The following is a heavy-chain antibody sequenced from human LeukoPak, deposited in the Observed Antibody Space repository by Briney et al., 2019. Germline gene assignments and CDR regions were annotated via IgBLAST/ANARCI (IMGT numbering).Heavy chain of an antibody. CDR3: ARGSLGYSYGRNSDY. D-gene: IGHD5-18*01. CDR2: INHSGST. J-gene: IGHJ4*02. CDR1: GGSFSGYY. V-gene: IGHV4-34*01. Sequence: SETLSLTCAVYGGSFSGYYWSWIRQPPGKGLEWIGEINHSGSTNYNPSLKSRVTISVDTSKNQFSLKLSSVTAADTAVYYCARGSLGYSYGRNSDYWGQGTLVTVSS.